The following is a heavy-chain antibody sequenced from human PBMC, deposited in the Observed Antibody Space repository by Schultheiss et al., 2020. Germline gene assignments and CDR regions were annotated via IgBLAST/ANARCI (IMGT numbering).Heavy chain of an antibody. CDR2: ISSSSSYI. CDR3: ARDDPHLINAFDI. CDR1: GFTFSSYS. V-gene: IGHV3-21*01. Sequence: GGSLRLSCAASGFTFSSYSMNWVRQAPGKGLEWVSSISSSSSYIYYADSVKGRFTISRDNAKNSLYLQMNSLRAEDTAVYYCARDDPHLINAFDIWGQGTMVTVSS. J-gene: IGHJ3*02.